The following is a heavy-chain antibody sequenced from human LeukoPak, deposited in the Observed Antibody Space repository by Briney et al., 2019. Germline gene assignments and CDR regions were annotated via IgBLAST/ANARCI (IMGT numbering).Heavy chain of an antibody. CDR2: ISRSGRII. CDR1: GFTFSDYE. J-gene: IGHJ4*02. CDR3: ARDPYSEGANFDF. V-gene: IGHV3-48*03. Sequence: PGGSLRLSCAASGFTFSDYEMNWIRQTPGKGLEWISYISRSGRIIYYADSVKGRFTISRDNDKNSVYLQMSSLRVEDTAVYFCARDPYSEGANFDFWGQGTLVTVSS. D-gene: IGHD1-26*01.